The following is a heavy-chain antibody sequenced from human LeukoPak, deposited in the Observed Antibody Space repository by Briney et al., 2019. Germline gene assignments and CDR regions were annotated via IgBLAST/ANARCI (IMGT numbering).Heavy chain of an antibody. Sequence: GESLRLSCAASGFTFSDHHMSCIRQAPGGGLEWISYITNSGSTMYYADSVKGRFTISRDKAKNSLYLQMNSLRAEDTAVYYCARDRGLVATNTGYYFDYWGQGALVPVST. CDR2: ITNSGSTM. CDR3: ARDRGLVATNTGYYFDY. J-gene: IGHJ4*02. CDR1: GFTFSDHH. D-gene: IGHD5-12*01. V-gene: IGHV3-11*01.